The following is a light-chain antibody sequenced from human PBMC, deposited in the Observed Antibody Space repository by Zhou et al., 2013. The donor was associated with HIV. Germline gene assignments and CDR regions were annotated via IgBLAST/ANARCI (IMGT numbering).Light chain of an antibody. J-gene: IGKJ5*01. CDR1: QSLLQSNGNNY. V-gene: IGKV2-28*01. Sequence: DIVMTQSPLSLSVTPGEPASISCRSSQSLLQSNGNNYLDWYLQKPGQSPQLLIYLGSNRASGVPDRFSGSGSGTDFTLKISRVEAEDVGVYYSMQALQTPITFGQGTRLEIK. CDR2: LGS. CDR3: MQALQTPIT.